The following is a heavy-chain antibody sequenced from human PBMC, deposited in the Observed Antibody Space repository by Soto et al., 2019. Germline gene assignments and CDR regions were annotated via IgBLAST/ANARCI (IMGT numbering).Heavy chain of an antibody. V-gene: IGHV4-59*08. J-gene: IGHJ6*02. D-gene: IGHD2-2*03. CDR2: IYYAGST. Sequence: ETLSLTCTVSGGSMISYYWSWIRQPPGRGLEWIGFIYYAGSTKYNPSLNSRVTISVDTSKNQFSLTVTSVTAADTAVYYCARLNGYCVRSNCDGYYGPDVWGQGTTVTGS. CDR3: ARLNGYCVRSNCDGYYGPDV. CDR1: GGSMISYY.